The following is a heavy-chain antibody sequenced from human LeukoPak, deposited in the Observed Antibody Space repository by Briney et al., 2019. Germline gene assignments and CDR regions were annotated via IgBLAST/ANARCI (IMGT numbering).Heavy chain of an antibody. D-gene: IGHD6-19*01. J-gene: IGHJ4*02. CDR3: ARHPTGRGGGWYFFDY. Sequence: GGSLRLSCAASGFTFSSYGLHWVRQAPGKGLEWVAVISYDGSNKHYADSVKGRFTVSRDNSKNTLYLQMNSLRAEDTAPYYCARHPTGRGGGWYFFDYWGQGILVTVSS. CDR2: ISYDGSNK. CDR1: GFTFSSYG. V-gene: IGHV3-30*03.